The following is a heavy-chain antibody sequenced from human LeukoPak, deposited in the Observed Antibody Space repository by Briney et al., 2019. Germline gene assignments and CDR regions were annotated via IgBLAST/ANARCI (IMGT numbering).Heavy chain of an antibody. J-gene: IGHJ2*01. CDR3: ARFHSGPSGWYVLWYFDL. Sequence: SETLSLTCTVSGGCVSSYYWSWIRQPPGKGLEWIGYIYNSENTKYNSSLESRVTISVDTSKNQFFLKLSSVTAADTAVYYCARFHSGPSGWYVLWYFDLWGRGTLVTVSS. CDR2: IYNSENT. CDR1: GGCVSSYY. D-gene: IGHD6-19*01. V-gene: IGHV4-4*09.